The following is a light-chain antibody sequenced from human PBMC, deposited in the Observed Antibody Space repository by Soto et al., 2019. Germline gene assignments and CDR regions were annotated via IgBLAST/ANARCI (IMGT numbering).Light chain of an antibody. CDR1: QSISSW. V-gene: IGKV1-5*01. Sequence: DIQMTQSPSTLSASVGDRVTITCRASQSISSWLARYQQKPGKAPKLVIYDASSLESGVPSRFSGSGSGTEYTINISSLQPDDFATYDCDEYNSYSSYTIGQGTKLVIK. CDR2: DAS. J-gene: IGKJ2*01. CDR3: DEYNSYSSYT.